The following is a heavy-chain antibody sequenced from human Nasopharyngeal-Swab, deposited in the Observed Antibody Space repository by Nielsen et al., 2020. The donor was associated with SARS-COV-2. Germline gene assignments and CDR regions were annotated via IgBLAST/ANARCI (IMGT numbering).Heavy chain of an antibody. J-gene: IGHJ3*02. CDR1: GGSVSSGSYY. Sequence: SETLSLTCTVSGGSVSSGSYYWIWIRQPPGKGLEWIGYIYYSGSTNYNPSLKSRVTISVDTSKNQFSLKLSSVTAADTAVHYCARGRQYQLLFIFVEDAFDIWGQGTMVTVSS. D-gene: IGHD2-2*01. CDR3: ARGRQYQLLFIFVEDAFDI. CDR2: IYYSGST. V-gene: IGHV4-61*01.